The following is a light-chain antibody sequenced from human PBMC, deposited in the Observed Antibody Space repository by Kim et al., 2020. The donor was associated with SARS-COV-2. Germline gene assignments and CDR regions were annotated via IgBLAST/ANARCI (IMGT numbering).Light chain of an antibody. CDR1: HSNIGTNT. CDR3: ATWDDSLNGWV. Sequence: GRRVTISCSGGHSNIGTNTVDWYQHLPQTAPKLLIFSDDERPSGVPDRFSGSRSGTSASLAVSGLQLADEADYYCATWDDSLNGWVFGGGTKLTVL. CDR2: SDD. V-gene: IGLV1-44*01. J-gene: IGLJ3*02.